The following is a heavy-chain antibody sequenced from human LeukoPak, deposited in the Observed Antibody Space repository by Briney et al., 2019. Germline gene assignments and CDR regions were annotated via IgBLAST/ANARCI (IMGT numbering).Heavy chain of an antibody. D-gene: IGHD6-19*01. CDR3: ARDPVAGTGY. Sequence: GGSLRLSCAASGFTFSSYGMHWVRQAPGKGLEWVAFIRYEGSNKYYADSVKGRFTISRDNSKNTLYLQMNSLRAEDTAVYYCARDPVAGTGYWGQGTLVTVSS. CDR1: GFTFSSYG. CDR2: IRYEGSNK. J-gene: IGHJ4*02. V-gene: IGHV3-30*02.